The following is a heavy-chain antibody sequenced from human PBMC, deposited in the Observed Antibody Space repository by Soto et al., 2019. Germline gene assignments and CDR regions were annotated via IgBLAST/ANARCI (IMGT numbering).Heavy chain of an antibody. D-gene: IGHD2-21*02. CDR3: ARGGVVTGIPNTYFDY. V-gene: IGHV1-46*03. J-gene: IGHJ4*02. CDR2: IDPSGGNT. CDR1: GYTFTSYG. Sequence: ASVKVSCKASGYTFTSYGISWVRQAPGQGLEWMGIIDPSGGNTNYAQKFQGRVTMTRDTSTSTVYMELSSLRSEDTAVYYCARGGVVTGIPNTYFDYWGQGPLVTVSS.